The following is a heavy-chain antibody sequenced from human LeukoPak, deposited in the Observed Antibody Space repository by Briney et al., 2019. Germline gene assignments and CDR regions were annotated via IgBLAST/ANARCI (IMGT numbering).Heavy chain of an antibody. CDR1: GGTFSSYA. D-gene: IGHD2-2*01. CDR3: ARGKEIVVVPAAMDPYYYYYYMDV. CDR2: IIPIFGTA. Sequence: GASMKVSCKASGGTFSSYAISWVRQAPGQGLEWMGGIIPIFGTANYAQKFQGRVTITTDESTSTAYMELSSLRSEDTAVYYCARGKEIVVVPAAMDPYYYYYYMDVWGKGTTVTVSS. J-gene: IGHJ6*03. V-gene: IGHV1-69*05.